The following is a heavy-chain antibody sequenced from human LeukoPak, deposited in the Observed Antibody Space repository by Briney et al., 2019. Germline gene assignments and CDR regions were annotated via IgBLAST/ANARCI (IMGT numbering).Heavy chain of an antibody. J-gene: IGHJ3*01. CDR2: ISYDGSNK. D-gene: IGHD6-13*01. CDR3: AKDRSFAADGIMGALDF. V-gene: IGHV3-30*18. Sequence: PGRSLRLSCAASGFTFSSYGMHWVRQAPGKGLEWVAVISYDGSNKYYAGSVKGRFTISRDNSKNTLNLQMNSVRIDDTAVYYCAKDRSFAADGIMGALDFWGQGTLVTVSS. CDR1: GFTFSSYG.